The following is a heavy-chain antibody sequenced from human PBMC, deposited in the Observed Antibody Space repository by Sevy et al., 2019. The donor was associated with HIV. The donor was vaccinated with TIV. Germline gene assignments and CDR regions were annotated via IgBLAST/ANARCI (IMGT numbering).Heavy chain of an antibody. CDR1: GFTLSIYA. CDR3: AKDQSDYVWGTFRDY. CDR2: LSGSGGST. V-gene: IGHV3-23*01. Sequence: GGSLRLSCTASGFTLSIYAMSWVRQAPGKGLEWVSGLSGSGGSTYYAHSVKGRFTISRDNSKNTLYLQMNSLRAEDTAVYYCAKDQSDYVWGTFRDYWGQGTLVTVSS. D-gene: IGHD3-16*02. J-gene: IGHJ4*02.